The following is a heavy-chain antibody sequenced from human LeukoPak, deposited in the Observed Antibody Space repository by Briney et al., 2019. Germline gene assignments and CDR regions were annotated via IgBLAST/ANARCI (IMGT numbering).Heavy chain of an antibody. CDR1: GFTFDDYA. D-gene: IGHD6-19*01. J-gene: IGHJ4*02. V-gene: IGHV3-43*02. CDR2: ISGDGGST. CDR3: AKERGWSDY. Sequence: GGSLRLSCAASGFTFDDYAMHWVRQAPGKGLEWVSLISGDGGSTYYADSVKGRFTISRDNSKNSLYLQMNSLRTEDTALYHCAKERGWSDYWGQGSLVTVSS.